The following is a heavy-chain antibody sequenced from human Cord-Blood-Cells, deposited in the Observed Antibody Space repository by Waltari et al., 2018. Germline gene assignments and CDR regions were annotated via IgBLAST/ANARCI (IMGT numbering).Heavy chain of an antibody. CDR2: IYHSGST. Sequence: QVQLQESGPGLVKPSETLSLTCAVSGYSISSGYYWGWIRQPPGKGLEWIGIIYHSGSTYYNPSLKSRVTISVDTSKNQFSLKLSSVTAADTAVYYCARDRHNWNYYYYYGMDVWGQGTTVTVSS. CDR3: ARDRHNWNYYYYYGMDV. J-gene: IGHJ6*02. V-gene: IGHV4-38-2*02. D-gene: IGHD1-7*01. CDR1: GYSISSGYY.